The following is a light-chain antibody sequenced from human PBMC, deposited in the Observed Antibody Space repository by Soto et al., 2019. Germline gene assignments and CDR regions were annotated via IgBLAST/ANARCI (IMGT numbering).Light chain of an antibody. V-gene: IGKV3-20*01. J-gene: IGKJ5*01. Sequence: EIVLTQSPGTLSLSPGERATLSCRASQSVSSSYLAWYQQKPCQAPRLLIYGASSRATGIPDRFSGSGSGTDFTLTISRLEPEDFAVYYGQQYGSSPPITFGQGTRVEIK. CDR2: GAS. CDR3: QQYGSSPPIT. CDR1: QSVSSSY.